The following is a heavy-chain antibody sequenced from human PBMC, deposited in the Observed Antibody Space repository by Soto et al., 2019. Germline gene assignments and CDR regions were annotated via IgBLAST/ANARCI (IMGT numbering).Heavy chain of an antibody. CDR2: ISAYNGNT. CDR1: GYTFTSYG. V-gene: IGHV1-18*04. J-gene: IGHJ2*01. CDR3: ARGSPYSGSHESSFDL. D-gene: IGHD1-26*01. Sequence: ASVKVSCKASGYTFTSYGISWVRQAPGQGLEWMGWISAYNGNTNYAQKLQGRVTMTTDTSTSTAYMELRSLRSDDTAVYYCARGSPYSGSHESSFDLCGRGPLVTVCS.